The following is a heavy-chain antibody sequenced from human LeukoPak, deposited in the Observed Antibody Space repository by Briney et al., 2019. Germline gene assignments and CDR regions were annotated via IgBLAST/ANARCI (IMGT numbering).Heavy chain of an antibody. V-gene: IGHV4-34*01. D-gene: IGHD4-23*01. Sequence: SETLSLTCAVYGGSFSGYYWSWIRQPPGKGLEWIGEINHSGSTNYNPSLKSRVTISVDTSKNQFSLKLSSVTAADTAVYYCARGRGYGGRRRYFQHWGQGTLVTASS. CDR1: GGSFSGYY. J-gene: IGHJ1*01. CDR2: INHSGST. CDR3: ARGRGYGGRRRYFQH.